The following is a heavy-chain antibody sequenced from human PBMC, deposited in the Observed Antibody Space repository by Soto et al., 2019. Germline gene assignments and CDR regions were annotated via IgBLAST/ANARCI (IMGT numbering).Heavy chain of an antibody. Sequence: QVQLVQSGAEVKKPGASVKVSCKASGYTFTSYAMHWVRQAPGQRLEWMGWINAGNGNTKYSQKFQGRVTITRDTSASTAYMELSSLRSEDTAVYCSARGGSIHWYFDLWGRGTLVTVSP. J-gene: IGHJ2*01. CDR1: GYTFTSYA. D-gene: IGHD3-16*01. CDR3: ARGGSIHWYFDL. CDR2: INAGNGNT. V-gene: IGHV1-3*01.